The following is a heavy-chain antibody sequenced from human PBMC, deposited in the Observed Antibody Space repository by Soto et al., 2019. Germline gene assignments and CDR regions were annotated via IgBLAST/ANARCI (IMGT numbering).Heavy chain of an antibody. CDR1: GFTFSSYA. CDR3: ARVKHKYSSSWYAAYYYYGMDV. V-gene: IGHV3-30-3*01. J-gene: IGHJ6*02. D-gene: IGHD6-13*01. CDR2: ISYDGSNK. Sequence: QVQLVESGGGVVQPGRSLRLSCAASGFTFSSYAMHWVRQAPGKGLEWVAVISYDGSNKYYADSVKGRFTISRDNSKNTLELQMNSLRAEDTAVYYCARVKHKYSSSWYAAYYYYGMDVWGQGTTVTVSS.